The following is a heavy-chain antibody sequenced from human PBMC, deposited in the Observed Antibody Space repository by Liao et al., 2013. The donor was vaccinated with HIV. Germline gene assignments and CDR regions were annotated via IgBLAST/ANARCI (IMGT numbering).Heavy chain of an antibody. CDR2: IYTSGST. J-gene: IGHJ5*02. D-gene: IGHD1-26*01. V-gene: IGHV4-4*07. CDR1: GGSISSYY. CDR3: ARERIVGATGWFDP. Sequence: QVQLQESGPGLVKPSETLSLTCTVSGGSISSYYWSWIRQPAGKGLEWIGRIYTSGSTNYNPSLKSRVTISVDTSKNQFSLKLSSVTAADTAVYYCARERIVGATGWFDPWGQGTLVIVSS.